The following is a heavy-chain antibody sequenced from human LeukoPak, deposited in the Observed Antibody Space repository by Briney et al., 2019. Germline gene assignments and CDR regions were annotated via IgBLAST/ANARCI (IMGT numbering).Heavy chain of an antibody. V-gene: IGHV5-51*01. CDR2: IFPGDSDT. Sequence: GESLKISCKGSGYSFTRKWIGWVRQMPGKGLEWMAFIFPGDSDTRYSPSFQGQVTISADKSITTAYLQWSSLKASDTAMYYCARLGYSSGTKWDFYYYYMDVWGKGTTVTVSS. J-gene: IGHJ6*03. CDR3: ARLGYSSGTKWDFYYYYMDV. D-gene: IGHD6-19*01. CDR1: GYSFTRKW.